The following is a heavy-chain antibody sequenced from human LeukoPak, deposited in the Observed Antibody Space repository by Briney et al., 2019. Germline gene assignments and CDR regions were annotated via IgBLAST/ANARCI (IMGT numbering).Heavy chain of an antibody. J-gene: IGHJ4*02. CDR3: AKGVAGLYYFDY. CDR2: ISSSGGTK. D-gene: IGHD6-19*01. CDR1: GFTFSDYY. Sequence: SGGSLRLSCAASGFTFSDYYMSWIRQAPGRGLEWVSYISSSGGTKYYADSVKGRFTISRDNAKNSYLQMNSLRAEDTAVYYCAKGVAGLYYFDYWGQGTLVTVSS. V-gene: IGHV3-11*01.